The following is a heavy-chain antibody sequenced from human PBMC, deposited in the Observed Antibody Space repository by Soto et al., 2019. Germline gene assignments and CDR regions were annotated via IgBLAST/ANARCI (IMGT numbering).Heavy chain of an antibody. CDR3: TMTTVTTWGY. Sequence: EVQLVESGGGLVQPGGSLKLSCAASGFTFSGSAMHWVRQASGKGLEWVGRSRSKANSYATAYAASVKGRFTISRDDSKNTAYLQMNSLKTEDTAVYYCTMTTVTTWGYWGQGTLVTVSS. D-gene: IGHD4-17*01. CDR1: GFTFSGSA. CDR2: SRSKANSYAT. J-gene: IGHJ4*02. V-gene: IGHV3-73*01.